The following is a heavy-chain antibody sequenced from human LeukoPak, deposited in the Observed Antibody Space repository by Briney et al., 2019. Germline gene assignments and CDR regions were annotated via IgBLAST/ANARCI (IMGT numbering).Heavy chain of an antibody. CDR3: GRGSSNYYYYYMDV. CDR2: MNPNSGNT. V-gene: IGHV1-8*01. Sequence: GASVKVSCKASGYTFTSYDINWVRQATGQGLEWMGWMNPNSGNTGYAQKFQGRVTMTRNTSISTAYMELSSLRSEDTAVYYCGRGSSNYYYYYMDVWGKGTTVTVSS. CDR1: GYTFTSYD. D-gene: IGHD6-13*01. J-gene: IGHJ6*03.